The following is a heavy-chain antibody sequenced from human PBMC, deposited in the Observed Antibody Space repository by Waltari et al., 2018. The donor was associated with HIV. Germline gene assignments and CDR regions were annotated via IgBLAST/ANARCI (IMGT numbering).Heavy chain of an antibody. CDR2: ISGTGDHT. D-gene: IGHD6-13*01. V-gene: IGHV3-23*01. J-gene: IGHJ6*02. CDR3: ARHSSSHPYYYAMDV. CDR1: GFIFVTYS. Sequence: EVQLLESGGGLVQPGQSLRFSCTVSGFIFVTYSMSWVRQAPGKGQELVSAISGTGDHTFYADSVKGRFTISRDNSKRTLYLQMNSLRAEDTALYYCARHSSSHPYYYAMDVWGQGTTVTVSS.